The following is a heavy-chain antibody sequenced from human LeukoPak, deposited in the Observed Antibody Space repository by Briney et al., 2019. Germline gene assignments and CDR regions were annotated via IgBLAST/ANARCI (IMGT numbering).Heavy chain of an antibody. Sequence: GGSLRLSCTASGFIVRTTYMSWVRQAPGKGLEWVSVLYTGGGTDHADSVEGRFTISRDNSKNTLSLQMNSLRAGDTAIYYCTRSGYRHPYHFDSWGQGTLVTVSS. CDR1: GFIVRTTY. CDR3: TRSGYRHPYHFDS. D-gene: IGHD3-22*01. CDR2: LYTGGGT. J-gene: IGHJ4*02. V-gene: IGHV3-53*01.